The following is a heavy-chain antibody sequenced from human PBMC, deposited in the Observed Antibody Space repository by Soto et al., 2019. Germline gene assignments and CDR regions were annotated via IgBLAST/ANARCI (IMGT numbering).Heavy chain of an antibody. Sequence: EVQLVESGGGLVQPGRSLRLSCAASGFTFDDYAMHWVLQAPGKGLEWVSGISWNSNNLGYADSVKGRFTISRNNAKNSIYLQMNSLRPEDTALYYCARDRSYFGSGRDWGQATLVTVSS. CDR3: ARDRSYFGSGRD. J-gene: IGHJ4*02. CDR1: GFTFDDYA. V-gene: IGHV3-9*01. CDR2: ISWNSNNL. D-gene: IGHD3-10*01.